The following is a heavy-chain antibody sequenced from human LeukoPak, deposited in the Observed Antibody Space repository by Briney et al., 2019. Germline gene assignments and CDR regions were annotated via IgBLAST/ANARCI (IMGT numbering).Heavy chain of an antibody. Sequence: GGSLRLSCAASGFTFSSYWMNWVRQAPGRGLEWVASIRQDGSEKTYLDSVKGRFTISRDNTKNSLFLQMNSLRAEDTAVYYCARDGTAPGLYFDLWGQGTLVTASS. CDR1: GFTFSSYW. CDR2: IRQDGSEK. D-gene: IGHD1/OR15-1a*01. V-gene: IGHV3-7*01. J-gene: IGHJ4*01. CDR3: ARDGTAPGLYFDL.